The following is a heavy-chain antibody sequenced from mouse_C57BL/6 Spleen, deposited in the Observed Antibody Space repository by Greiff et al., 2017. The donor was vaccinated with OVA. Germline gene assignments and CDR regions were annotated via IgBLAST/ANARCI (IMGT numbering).Heavy chain of an antibody. CDR1: GYTFTSYW. CDR3: TRYYYGSSPHWYFDV. CDR2: IYPGNSDT. Sequence: EVKLVESGTVLARPGASVKMSCKTSGYTFTSYWMHWVKQRPGQGLEWIGAIYPGNSDTSYSQKFKGKAKLTAVTSASTAYMELSSLTNEDSAVYYCTRYYYGSSPHWYFDVWGTGTTVTVSS. V-gene: IGHV1-5*01. D-gene: IGHD1-1*01. J-gene: IGHJ1*03.